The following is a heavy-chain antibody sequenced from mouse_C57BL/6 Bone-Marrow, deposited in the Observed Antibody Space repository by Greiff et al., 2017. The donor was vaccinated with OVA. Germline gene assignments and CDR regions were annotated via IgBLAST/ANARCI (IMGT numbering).Heavy chain of an antibody. V-gene: IGHV14-3*01. CDR2: IDPANDNT. Sequence: VQLQQSVAELVRPGASVKLSCTASGFNIKNTYMHWVKQRPEQGLEWIGRIDPANDNTKYAPKFQGKATMTADTSSNTAYLQLSGLSSEDTAVSCFASCNFGSSFYAMDYWGQGTSVTVSS. CDR3: ASCNFGSSFYAMDY. CDR1: GFNIKNTY. J-gene: IGHJ4*01. D-gene: IGHD1-1*01.